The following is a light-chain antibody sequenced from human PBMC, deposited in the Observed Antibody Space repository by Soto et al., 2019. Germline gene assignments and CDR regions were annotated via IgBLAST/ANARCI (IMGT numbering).Light chain of an antibody. CDR3: QQRSNWPPKIT. J-gene: IGKJ5*01. Sequence: EIVMTQSPATLSVSPGERATPSCRASQSVNSNYLAWYQQKPGQAPRLLIYGISKRATDIPDRFSGSGSGTDFTLTISSLEPEDFAVYYCQQRSNWPPKITFGQGTRLEIK. CDR1: QSVNSNY. CDR2: GIS. V-gene: IGKV3-11*01.